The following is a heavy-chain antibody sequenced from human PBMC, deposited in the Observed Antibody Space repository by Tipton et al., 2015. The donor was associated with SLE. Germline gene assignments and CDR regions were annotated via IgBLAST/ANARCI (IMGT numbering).Heavy chain of an antibody. V-gene: IGHV3-23*01. CDR2: ISGSGGST. Sequence: SLRLSCAASGFTFSSYAMSWVRQAPGKGLEWVSAISGSGGSTYYADSVKGRFTISRDNSKNTLYLQMNSLRAEDTAVYYCAKASLYSSSWYGYWGQGTLVTVSS. D-gene: IGHD6-13*01. J-gene: IGHJ4*02. CDR1: GFTFSSYA. CDR3: AKASLYSSSWYGY.